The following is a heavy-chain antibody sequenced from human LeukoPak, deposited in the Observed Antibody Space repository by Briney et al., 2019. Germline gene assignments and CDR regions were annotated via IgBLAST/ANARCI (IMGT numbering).Heavy chain of an antibody. V-gene: IGHV3-33*01. CDR3: ARDLVGDGYNDAFDL. Sequence: PGRSLRLSCAASGFTFSSYGMHWVRQAPGKGLEWVALIWYDGSNKKYADFVKGRFAISRDNGDNTLYLQMNSLRAEDTAVYYCARDLVGDGYNDAFDLWGQGTKVSVSA. J-gene: IGHJ3*01. CDR2: IWYDGSNK. CDR1: GFTFSSYG. D-gene: IGHD5-24*01.